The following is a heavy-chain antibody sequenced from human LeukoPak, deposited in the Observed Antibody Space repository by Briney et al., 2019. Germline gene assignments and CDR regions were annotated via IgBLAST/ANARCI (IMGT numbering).Heavy chain of an antibody. CDR2: IKQDGSEK. CDR1: GFTFSNYW. Sequence: PGGSLRLSCAASGFTFSNYWMTWVRQAPGKGLELVADIKQDGSEKLYVNSVRGRFTISRDNAKMSLFLQMNSLRAEDTAVYYCARDNGVVHGVYYMDVWGKGTTVTVS. V-gene: IGHV3-7*01. J-gene: IGHJ6*03. CDR3: ARDNGVVHGVYYMDV. D-gene: IGHD3-3*01.